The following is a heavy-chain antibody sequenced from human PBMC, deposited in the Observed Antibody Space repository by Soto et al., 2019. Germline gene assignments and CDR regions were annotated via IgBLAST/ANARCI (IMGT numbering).Heavy chain of an antibody. CDR2: ISGSGGST. CDR3: AKDPLLTDIVVVLAAASWFDP. Sequence: EVQLLESGGGLVQPGGSLRLSCAASGFTFSSYAMSWVRQAPGTGLEWVSAISGSGGSTYYADSVKGRFTISRDNSKNTLDLQMNSLSAEDTAVYYCAKDPLLTDIVVVLAAASWFDPWGQGTLVTVSS. V-gene: IGHV3-23*01. D-gene: IGHD2-15*01. J-gene: IGHJ5*02. CDR1: GFTFSSYA.